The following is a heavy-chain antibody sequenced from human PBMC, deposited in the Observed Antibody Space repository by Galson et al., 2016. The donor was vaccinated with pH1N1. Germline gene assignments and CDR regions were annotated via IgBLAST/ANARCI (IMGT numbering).Heavy chain of an antibody. D-gene: IGHD3-3*01. J-gene: IGHJ6*03. Sequence: TLSLTCTVSGGSISSGSYYWSWIRQPAGKGLEWVGYIYTSGSTNYNPSLKSRVIISVDTSKNQFSLKLSSVTAADTAVYYCARAIFGVDPYYYYYMDVWGKGTTVTVSS. V-gene: IGHV4-61*09. CDR3: ARAIFGVDPYYYYYMDV. CDR2: IYTSGST. CDR1: GGSISSGSYY.